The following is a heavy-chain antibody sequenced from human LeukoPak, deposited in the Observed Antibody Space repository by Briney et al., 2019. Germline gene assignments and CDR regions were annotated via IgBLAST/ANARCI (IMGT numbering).Heavy chain of an antibody. CDR3: ARYDSRGSASTKFDY. D-gene: IGHD3-3*01. Sequence: SQTLSPTCAVAGYSLGKNYYWGWIRQSPGKRLECIGRIYGRASTSYNPSLMNRVTMSVDTSKNHLSLQLTSVTAADTAVYYCARYDSRGSASTKFDYWGPGIQVTVSS. V-gene: IGHV4-38-2*01. J-gene: IGHJ4*02. CDR1: GYSLGKNYY. CDR2: IYGRAST.